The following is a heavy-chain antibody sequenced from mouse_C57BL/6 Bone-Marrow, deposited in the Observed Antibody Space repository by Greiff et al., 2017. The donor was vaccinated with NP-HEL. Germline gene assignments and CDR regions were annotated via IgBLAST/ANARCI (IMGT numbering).Heavy chain of an antibody. J-gene: IGHJ1*03. CDR3: ARDYHGSSWYWYFDV. Sequence: VQLQQSGPELVKPGASVKIPCKASGYTFTDYNMDWVKQSHGKSLEWIGDINPNNGGTIYNQKFKGKATLTVDKSSSTAYMELRSLTSEDTAVYYCARDYHGSSWYWYFDVWGTGTTVTVSS. CDR1: GYTFTDYN. CDR2: INPNNGGT. V-gene: IGHV1-18*01. D-gene: IGHD1-1*01.